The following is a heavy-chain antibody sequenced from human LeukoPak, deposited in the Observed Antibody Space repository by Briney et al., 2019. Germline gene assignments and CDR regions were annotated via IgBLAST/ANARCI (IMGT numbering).Heavy chain of an antibody. V-gene: IGHV3-48*01. J-gene: IGHJ6*03. D-gene: IGHD1-26*01. CDR2: ISSSSSTI. CDR1: GFTFSSYS. Sequence: GGSLRLSCAASGFTFSSYSMNWVRQAPGKGLEWVSYISSSSSTIYYADSVKGRFTISRDNAKNSLYLQMNSLRAEDTAVYYCARAERYSGSYGYYYYYMDVWGKGTTVTVSS. CDR3: ARAERYSGSYGYYYYYMDV.